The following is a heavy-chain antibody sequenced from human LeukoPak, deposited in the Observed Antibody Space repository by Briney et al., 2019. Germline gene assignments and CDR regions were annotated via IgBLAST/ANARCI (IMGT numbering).Heavy chain of an antibody. J-gene: IGHJ5*02. CDR1: GGSISSGDYY. D-gene: IGHD3-10*01. Sequence: SQTLSLTCTVSGGSISSGDYYWSWIRQPPGKGLEWIGYIYYSGSTNYNPSLKSRVTISVDTSKNQFSLKLSSVTAADTAVYYCARDRRITMVRGVPANWFDPWGQGTLVTVSS. CDR2: IYYSGST. CDR3: ARDRRITMVRGVPANWFDP. V-gene: IGHV4-30-4*08.